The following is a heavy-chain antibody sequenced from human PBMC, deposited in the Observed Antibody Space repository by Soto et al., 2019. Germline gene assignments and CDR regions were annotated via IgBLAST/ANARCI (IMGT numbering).Heavy chain of an antibody. V-gene: IGHV3-33*01. CDR3: ERDRHSREGDGIDV. D-gene: IGHD3-22*01. CDR2: IWYDGSNK. J-gene: IGHJ6*02. CDR1: GGAFSSYC. Sequence: WESXRPACSAAGGAFSSYCIHWVRHAPGKGLAWVAVIWYDGSNKYYADSVNGRFNISRYNSKNTLYLQMNSLRAEDTAVYYCERDRHSREGDGIDVWGQGTTVTVSS.